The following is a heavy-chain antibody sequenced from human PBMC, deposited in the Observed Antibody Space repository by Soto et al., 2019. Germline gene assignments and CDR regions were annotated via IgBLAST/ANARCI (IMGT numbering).Heavy chain of an antibody. CDR3: ARDPPATMQGMDV. CDR1: AFTVSSIY. V-gene: IGHV3-53*01. CDR2: IYSGGST. Sequence: GGSPRLSGAASAFTVSSIYISWVRHPPGKGLEWGSVIYSGGSTYYADSVRGLFTISRDNSKNTRYLQLKGLRTEDTAVYYCARDPPATMQGMDVRGQGTTLEVSS. J-gene: IGHJ6*02.